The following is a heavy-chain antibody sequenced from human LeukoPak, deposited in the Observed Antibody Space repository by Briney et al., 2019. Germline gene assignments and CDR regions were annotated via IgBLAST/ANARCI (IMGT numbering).Heavy chain of an antibody. CDR1: GYTFTGYY. J-gene: IGHJ4*02. V-gene: IGHV1-2*02. D-gene: IGHD6-13*01. CDR2: INPNSGGT. Sequence: ASVKVSCKASGYTFTGYYMHWVRQAPGQGLEWMGWINPNSGGTNYAQKFQGRVTMTRDTSISTAYMELSRLRSDDTAVYYCARLPEGSSWSPLDYWGQGTLVTVSS. CDR3: ARLPEGSSWSPLDY.